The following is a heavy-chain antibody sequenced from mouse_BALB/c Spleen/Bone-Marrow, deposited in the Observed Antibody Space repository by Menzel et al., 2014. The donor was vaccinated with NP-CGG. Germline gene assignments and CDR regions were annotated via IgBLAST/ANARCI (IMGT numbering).Heavy chain of an antibody. Sequence: DVMLVESGGGLVQPGGSLKLSCAASGFAFSRYWMSWVRQAPGKGLEWIGEINPDSSTINYTPSLKDKFIISRDNAKNTLYLQMSKVRSEDTALYYCARLYYYGNFAYWGQGTTLTVSS. CDR2: INPDSSTI. J-gene: IGHJ2*01. D-gene: IGHD1-1*01. CDR1: GFAFSRYW. CDR3: ARLYYYGNFAY. V-gene: IGHV4-1*02.